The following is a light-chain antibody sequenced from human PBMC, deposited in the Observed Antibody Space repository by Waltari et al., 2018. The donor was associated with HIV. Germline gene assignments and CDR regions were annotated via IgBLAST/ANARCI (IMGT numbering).Light chain of an antibody. J-gene: IGKJ4*01. V-gene: IGKV3-20*01. CDR1: QSVTTY. CDR2: GAS. CDR3: QQYAGSPLT. Sequence: EIVLTQSPGTLSLSPGERATLSCRASQSVTTYLAWYQQKPGQAPRLLIYGASSRATGIPDRFSGCGSWTDFTLTFSRLEPEDFAMFYCQQYAGSPLTVGGGTKVEIK.